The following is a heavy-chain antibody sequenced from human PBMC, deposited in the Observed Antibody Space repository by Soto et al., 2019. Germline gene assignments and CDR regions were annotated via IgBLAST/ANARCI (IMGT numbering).Heavy chain of an antibody. CDR2: INAGNGNT. J-gene: IGHJ4*02. D-gene: IGHD3-10*01. CDR1: GYTFTGYA. CDR3: ARDMGFGLSDY. V-gene: IGHV1-3*01. Sequence: QVQLVQSGAEVKKPGASVKVSCKASGYTFTGYAMHWVRQAPGQRLEWRGWINAGNGNTKYSQKFQGRVTITRDTSASTAYMELSSLRPEDTAVYYCARDMGFGLSDYWGQGTLVTVSS.